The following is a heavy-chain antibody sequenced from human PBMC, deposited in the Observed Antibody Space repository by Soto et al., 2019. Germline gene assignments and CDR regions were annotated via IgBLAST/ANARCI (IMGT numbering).Heavy chain of an antibody. D-gene: IGHD3-10*01. V-gene: IGHV1-8*01. CDR1: SYTSTQGG. Sequence: ASLPACGNSFSYTSTQGGCSLGRLAVRQGIEWMGWMNPNSGNTGYAQKFQRRVTMTRDTTTSTVYMEQSSLRSEDTAVYYCARSGFGELLYGPRSACDIWGQGTMLTVSS. J-gene: IGHJ3*02. CDR2: MNPNSGNT. CDR3: ARSGFGELLYGPRSACDI.